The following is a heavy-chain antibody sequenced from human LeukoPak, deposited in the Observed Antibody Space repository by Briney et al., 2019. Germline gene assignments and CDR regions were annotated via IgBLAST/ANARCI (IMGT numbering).Heavy chain of an antibody. D-gene: IGHD1-26*01. CDR3: ARGRRELPI. Sequence: SETLSLTCTVSGGSICSGDYYWSWSRQSPGKGLEWMGYIYNKGSTYYNPSLQSQLTISLDMSKNQFSLKLSSVTAADSAVYYCARGRRELPIWGQRTMVTVSS. CDR2: IYNKGST. CDR1: GGSICSGDYY. V-gene: IGHV4-30-4*01. J-gene: IGHJ3*02.